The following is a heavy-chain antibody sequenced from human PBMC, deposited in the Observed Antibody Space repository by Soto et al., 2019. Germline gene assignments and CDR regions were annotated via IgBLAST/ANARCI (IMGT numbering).Heavy chain of an antibody. Sequence: GESLKISCKGSGYSFTSYWIGWVRQMPGKGLEWMGIIYPGDSDTRYSPSFQGQVTISADKSISTAYLQWSSLKASDTAVYYCARLGGYCSGGSCYSLYYYYGMDVWGQGTTVTVSS. D-gene: IGHD2-15*01. CDR2: IYPGDSDT. V-gene: IGHV5-51*01. J-gene: IGHJ6*02. CDR3: ARLGGYCSGGSCYSLYYYYGMDV. CDR1: GYSFTSYW.